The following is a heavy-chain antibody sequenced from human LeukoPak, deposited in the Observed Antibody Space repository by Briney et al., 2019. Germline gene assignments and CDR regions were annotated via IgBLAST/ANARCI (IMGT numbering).Heavy chain of an antibody. Sequence: GESLKISCKISGYILTNNWIGWVRQVPGKGLEWMGIIYPGDSDTRYSPSFQGQVTISADKSISTAYLQWSSLKASDTAMYYCARHGSAAAGTRGAFDIWGQGTMVTVSS. J-gene: IGHJ3*02. CDR3: ARHGSAAAGTRGAFDI. CDR2: IYPGDSDT. V-gene: IGHV5-51*01. CDR1: GYILTNNW. D-gene: IGHD6-13*01.